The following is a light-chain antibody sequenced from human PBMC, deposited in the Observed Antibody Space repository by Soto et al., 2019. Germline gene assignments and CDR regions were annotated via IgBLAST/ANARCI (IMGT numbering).Light chain of an antibody. CDR1: SSNIGAGYD. Sequence: QSVLTQPPSVSGAPGQRVTISCTGSSSNIGAGYDVHWYQQLPGTAPKLLIYGDSNRPSGVPDRFSGSKSGTSASLAITGLQADDEADYYCQSYDISLSVLWVFGGGTKLTVL. CDR3: QSYDISLSVLWV. J-gene: IGLJ3*02. CDR2: GDS. V-gene: IGLV1-40*01.